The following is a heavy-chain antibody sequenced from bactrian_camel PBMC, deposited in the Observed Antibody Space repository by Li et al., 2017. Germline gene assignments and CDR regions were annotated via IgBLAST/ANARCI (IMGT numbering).Heavy chain of an antibody. Sequence: VQLVESGGGSVQAGGSLRLSRVASGYTSSAYCLAWFRQVPGKEREGVAFIGTDGRSTYSDSVKGRFAISKDNDKTSVYLQMSSLKSEDTALYYCVTIVEGGSWCDFGYWGQGTQVTVS. V-gene: IGHV3S1*01. J-gene: IGHJ6*01. CDR2: IGTDGRST. D-gene: IGHD6*01. CDR1: GYTSSAYC. CDR3: VTIVEGGSWCDFGY.